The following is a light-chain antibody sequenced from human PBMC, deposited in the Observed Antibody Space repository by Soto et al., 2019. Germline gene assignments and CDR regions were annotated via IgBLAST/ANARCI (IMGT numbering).Light chain of an antibody. Sequence: QSALTQPPSASGSPGQSVTISCIGTSSDVGGYNYVSWYQQHPGKAPKLMIYEVSKRPSGVPDRFSGYKSGNTASLTVYGLEAEDEADYYCSSYAASNNLGVFGGGTKLTVL. J-gene: IGLJ2*01. V-gene: IGLV2-8*01. CDR1: SSDVGGYNY. CDR2: EVS. CDR3: SSYAASNNLGV.